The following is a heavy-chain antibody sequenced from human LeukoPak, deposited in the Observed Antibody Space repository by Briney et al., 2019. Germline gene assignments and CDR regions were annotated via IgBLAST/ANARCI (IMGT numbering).Heavy chain of an antibody. CDR1: GFTFNTYT. J-gene: IGHJ4*02. D-gene: IGHD3-3*01. CDR2: ISSGSGYI. CDR3: ARVPSGYTTNWYIDY. V-gene: IGHV3-21*01. Sequence: GGSLRLSYAASGFTFNTYTMNWVRQAPGKGLEWVSFISSGSGYIYYADSVKGRFTISRDNAENSLYLQMNSLRAEDTAVYFCARVPSGYTTNWYIDYWGQGTLVTVSS.